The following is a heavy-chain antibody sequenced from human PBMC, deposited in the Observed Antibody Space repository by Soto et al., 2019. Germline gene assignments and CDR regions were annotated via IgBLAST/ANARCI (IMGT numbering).Heavy chain of an antibody. CDR2: ISGSGGST. J-gene: IGHJ6*02. Sequence: GGSLRLSCAASGFTFSSYAMSWVRQAPGKGLEWVSAISGSGGSTYYADSVKGRFTISRDNSKNTLYLQMNSLRAEDTAVYYCAKDPHYGGNPLFYSGMDVWGQGTTETVSS. D-gene: IGHD4-17*01. CDR3: AKDPHYGGNPLFYSGMDV. V-gene: IGHV3-23*01. CDR1: GFTFSSYA.